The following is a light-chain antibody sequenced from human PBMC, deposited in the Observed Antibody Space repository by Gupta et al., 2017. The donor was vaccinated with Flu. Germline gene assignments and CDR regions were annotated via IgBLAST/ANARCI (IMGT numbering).Light chain of an antibody. CDR1: STDVGGYNY. CDR2: EIS. Sequence: QSALTQPPSVSGPPGQSITISCTGTSTDVGGYNYVSWYQQHPAKAPNLIIYEISNRPSAVASRFSVSESVNTASLTISALQPEDAADYYYNSYTSTSTYVFGTGSKVTVL. V-gene: IGLV2-14*01. CDR3: NSYTSTSTYV. J-gene: IGLJ1*01.